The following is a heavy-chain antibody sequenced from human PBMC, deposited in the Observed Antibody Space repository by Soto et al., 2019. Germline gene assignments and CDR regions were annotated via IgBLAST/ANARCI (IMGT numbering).Heavy chain of an antibody. J-gene: IGHJ4*02. CDR1: GFNFRNHG. V-gene: IGHV3-30*02. Sequence: GGSLRLSCAASGFNFRNHGMHWVRQAPGKGLEWVAVIWYDGSSQYYADSVKGRFTISRDNRENTLYLQMNSLRAEDSAFYFCTKTDIVGATVGYFDSWGQGALVTVSS. CDR3: TKTDIVGATVGYFDS. CDR2: IWYDGSSQ. D-gene: IGHD1-26*01.